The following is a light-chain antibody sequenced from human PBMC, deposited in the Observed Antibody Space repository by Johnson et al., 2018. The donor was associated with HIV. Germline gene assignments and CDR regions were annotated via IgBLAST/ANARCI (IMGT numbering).Light chain of an antibody. J-gene: IGLJ1*01. CDR1: SSNIGNNY. V-gene: IGLV1-51*01. CDR3: GEWDSGLRTAF. CDR2: DNN. Sequence: QPVLTQPPSMSAAPGQRVTISCSGSSSNIGNNYVSWYQQVPGAAPKLLFYDNNRRPSGIPDRSSGSQSGTSATLGITGLQTGDEAEYYCGEWDSGLRTAFFGTGTKGTVL.